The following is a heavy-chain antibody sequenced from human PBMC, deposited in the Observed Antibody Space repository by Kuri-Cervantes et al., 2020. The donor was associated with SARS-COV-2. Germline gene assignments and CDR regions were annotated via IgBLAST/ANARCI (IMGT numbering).Heavy chain of an antibody. CDR3: ARAASRSSYRIVGFDT. D-gene: IGHD6-6*01. V-gene: IGHV1-2*02. CDR2: INPNSGDT. CDR1: GYTFTGYY. J-gene: IGHJ4*02. Sequence: ASVKVSCKASGYTFTGYYLHWVRQAPGQGLEWMGWINPNSGDTNYAQKFQGRVTMTRDTSISTAQMELNRLESDDTAVFYWARAASRSSYRIVGFDTWGQGSLVTVSS.